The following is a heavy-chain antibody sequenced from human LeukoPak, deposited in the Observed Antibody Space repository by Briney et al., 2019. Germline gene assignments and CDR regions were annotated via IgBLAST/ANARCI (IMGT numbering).Heavy chain of an antibody. J-gene: IGHJ4*02. V-gene: IGHV3-66*01. CDR1: GFTVSSNY. D-gene: IGHD3/OR15-3a*01. CDR2: IYTGGNT. Sequence: QPGGSLRLSRAASGFTVSSNYMSWVRQTAGKGLQWVSGIYTGGNTYYADSVKGRFTISRDNSKNTLFLQMNSLRAEDTAVYYCARATGWTLWGQGTLVTVSS. CDR3: ARATGWTL.